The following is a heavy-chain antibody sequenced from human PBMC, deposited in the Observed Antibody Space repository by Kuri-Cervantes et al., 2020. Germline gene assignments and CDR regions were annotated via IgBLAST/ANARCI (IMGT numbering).Heavy chain of an antibody. V-gene: IGHV4-59*01. J-gene: IGHJ5*02. D-gene: IGHD6-13*01. Sequence: GSLRLSCTVSGGSISSYYWSWIRQPPGKGLEWIGYIYYSGSTNYNPSLKSRVTISVDTSKNQFSLKLSSVTAADTAVYYCARTPGWRWYFDPWGQGTLVTVSS. CDR2: IYYSGST. CDR1: GGSISSYY. CDR3: ARTPGWRWYFDP.